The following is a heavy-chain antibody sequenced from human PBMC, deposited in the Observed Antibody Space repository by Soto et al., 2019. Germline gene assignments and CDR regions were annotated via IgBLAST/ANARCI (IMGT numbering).Heavy chain of an antibody. CDR1: GYTFTGYY. D-gene: IGHD3-22*01. CDR3: ARSKASSGYYYYYYGMDV. V-gene: IGHV1-2*04. J-gene: IGHJ6*02. CDR2: INPNSGGT. Sequence: ASVKVCCKASGYTFTGYYMHWVRQAPGQGLEWMGWINPNSGGTNYAQKFQGWVTMTRDTSISTAYMELSRLRSDDTAVYYCARSKASSGYYYYYYGMDVWGQGTTVTVSS.